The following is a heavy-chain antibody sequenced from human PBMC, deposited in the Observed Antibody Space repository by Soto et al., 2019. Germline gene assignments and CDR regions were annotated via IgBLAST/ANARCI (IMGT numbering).Heavy chain of an antibody. V-gene: IGHV1-18*01. CDR1: GYTFTSYG. CDR3: ARDANDFWSGYLCAFDI. D-gene: IGHD3-3*01. Sequence: ASVKVSCKASGYTFTSYGISWVRQAPGQGLEWMGWISAHNGNTNYAQKLQGRVTMTTDTSTSTAYMELRSLRSDDTAVYYCARDANDFWSGYLCAFDIWGQGTMVTVSS. CDR2: ISAHNGNT. J-gene: IGHJ3*02.